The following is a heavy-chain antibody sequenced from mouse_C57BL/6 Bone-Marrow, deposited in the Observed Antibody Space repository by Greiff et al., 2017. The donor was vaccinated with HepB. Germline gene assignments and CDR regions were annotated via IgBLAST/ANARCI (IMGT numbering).Heavy chain of an antibody. Sequence: EVQLQESGAELVRPGASVKLSCTASGFNIKDDYMHWVKQRPEQGLEWIGWIDPENGDTEYASKFQGKATITADTSSNTAYLQLSSLTSEDTAVYYCTTDGSSWGDYWGQGTSVTVSS. CDR1: GFNIKDDY. D-gene: IGHD1-1*01. V-gene: IGHV14-4*01. J-gene: IGHJ4*01. CDR3: TTDGSSWGDY. CDR2: IDPENGDT.